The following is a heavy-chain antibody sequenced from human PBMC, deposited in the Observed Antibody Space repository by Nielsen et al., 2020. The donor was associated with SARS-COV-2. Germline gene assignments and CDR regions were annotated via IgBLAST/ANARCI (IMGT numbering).Heavy chain of an antibody. CDR3: ARRGDGYSYDYYCGMDV. V-gene: IGHV4-59*08. Sequence: WIRQPPGQGLEWIGYIYYSGSTNYNPSLKSRVTISVDTSKNQFSLKLSSVTAADTAVYYCARRGDGYSYDYYCGMDVWGQGTTVTVSS. CDR2: IYYSGST. D-gene: IGHD5-18*01. J-gene: IGHJ6*02.